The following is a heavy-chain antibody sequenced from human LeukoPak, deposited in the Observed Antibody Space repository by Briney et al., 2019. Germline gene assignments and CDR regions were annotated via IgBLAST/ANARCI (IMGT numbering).Heavy chain of an antibody. CDR3: ARVDLEYCSSTSCYGDYYYYYGMDV. D-gene: IGHD2-2*01. CDR1: GFTFSSYS. Sequence: GGSLRLSCAASGFTFSSYSMNWVRQAPGKGLEWVSSISSSSSYIYYADSVKGRFTISRDNAKNSLCLQMNSLRAEDTAVYYCARVDLEYCSSTSCYGDYYYYYGMDVWGQGTTVTVSS. J-gene: IGHJ6*02. CDR2: ISSSSSYI. V-gene: IGHV3-21*01.